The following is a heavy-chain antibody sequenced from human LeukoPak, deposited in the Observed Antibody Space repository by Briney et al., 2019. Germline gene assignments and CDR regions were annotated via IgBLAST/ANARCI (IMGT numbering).Heavy chain of an antibody. CDR3: ARDSSGYSSGWYPDY. D-gene: IGHD6-19*01. CDR1: GYTFITHG. CDR2: ISAYNGNT. Sequence: GASVRVSCKASGYTFITHGLTWVRQAPGQGLEWMGWISAYNGNTIYAQTLQDGLTMTTDTSTSTAYMELRSLRSDDTAVYYCARDSSGYSSGWYPDYWGQGTLVTVSS. J-gene: IGHJ4*02. V-gene: IGHV1-18*01.